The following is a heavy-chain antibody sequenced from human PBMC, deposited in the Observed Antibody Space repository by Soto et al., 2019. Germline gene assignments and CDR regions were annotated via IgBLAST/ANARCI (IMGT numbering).Heavy chain of an antibody. V-gene: IGHV4-39*01. CDR1: GGSISSSSYY. J-gene: IGHJ3*02. CDR3: AGSLPSTVLRYFDWLLPYDAFDI. CDR2: IYYSGST. Sequence: SETLSLTCTVSGGSISSSSYYWGWIRQPPGKGLEWIGSIYYSGSTYYNPSLKSRVTISVDTSKNQFSLKLSSVTAADTAVYYCAGSLPSTVLRYFDWLLPYDAFDIWGQGTMVTVSS. D-gene: IGHD3-9*01.